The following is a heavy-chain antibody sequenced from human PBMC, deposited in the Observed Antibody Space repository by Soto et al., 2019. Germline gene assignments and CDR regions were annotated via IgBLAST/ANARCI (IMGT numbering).Heavy chain of an antibody. J-gene: IGHJ5*02. CDR1: GYTLTELS. CDR2: FDPEDGET. CDR3: ARTAKYYDFWSGYPNWFDP. D-gene: IGHD3-3*01. V-gene: IGHV1-24*01. Sequence: VKVSCKVSGYTLTELSMHWVRQAPGKGLEWMGGFDPEDGETIYAQKFQGRVTMTEDTSTDTAYMELSSLRSEDTAVYYCARTAKYYDFWSGYPNWFDPWGQGTLVTVSS.